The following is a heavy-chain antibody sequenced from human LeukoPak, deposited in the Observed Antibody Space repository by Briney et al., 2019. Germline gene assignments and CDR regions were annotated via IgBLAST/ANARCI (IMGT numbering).Heavy chain of an antibody. V-gene: IGHV1-69*13. CDR2: IIPIFGTA. J-gene: IGHJ4*02. CDR3: ARSTVRFLYRFDY. D-gene: IGHD4-11*01. Sequence: ASVKVSCKASGGTFSSYAISWVRQAPGQGLEWMGGIIPIFGTANYAQKFQGRVTITADESTSTAYMELSSLRSEDTAVYYCARSTVRFLYRFDYWGQGTLVTVSS. CDR1: GGTFSSYA.